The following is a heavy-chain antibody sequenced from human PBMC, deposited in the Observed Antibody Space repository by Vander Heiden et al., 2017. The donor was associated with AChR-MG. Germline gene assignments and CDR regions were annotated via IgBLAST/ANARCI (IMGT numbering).Heavy chain of an antibody. J-gene: IGHJ4*02. CDR2: ISWNSGSI. V-gene: IGHV3-9*01. CDR1: GFTFDDYA. Sequence: EVQLVESGGGLVQPGRSLSLSCAASGFTFDDYAMHWVRQAPGKGLEWVSGISWNSGSIGYADSVKGRFTISRDNAKNSLYLQMNSLRAEDTALYYCAKDLNNYYDSSGYFDYWGQGTLVTVSS. D-gene: IGHD3-22*01. CDR3: AKDLNNYYDSSGYFDY.